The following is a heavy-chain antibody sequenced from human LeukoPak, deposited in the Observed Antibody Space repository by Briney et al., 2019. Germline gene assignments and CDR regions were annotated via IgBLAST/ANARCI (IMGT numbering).Heavy chain of an antibody. CDR2: ISPYNDNT. J-gene: IGHJ3*02. V-gene: IGHV1-18*01. CDR1: GYTFVNYG. Sequence: GASVKVSCKTSGYTFVNYGINWVRRAPGQGLEWMGGISPYNDNTNYAQKLQARVTMTTDTSTTTAYLELRSLRSDDTAVYYCARGNPHDAFDIWGQGTMVTVSS. D-gene: IGHD1-14*01. CDR3: ARGNPHDAFDI.